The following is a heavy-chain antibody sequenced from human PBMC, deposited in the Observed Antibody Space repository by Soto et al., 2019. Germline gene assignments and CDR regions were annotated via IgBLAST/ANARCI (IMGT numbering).Heavy chain of an antibody. CDR3: ARGNHRWRQLWYFDL. D-gene: IGHD5-12*01. Sequence: QVQLVQSGAEVKKPGSTVTVSCKASVGTFSSYTISWVRQAPGQGLEWMGGIIPIFGTANYAQKFQGRVTITAAETTSTAYMELSSLRSEDTVVYYCARGNHRWRQLWYFDLWGRGTLVTVSS. V-gene: IGHV1-69*12. J-gene: IGHJ2*01. CDR2: IIPIFGTA. CDR1: VGTFSSYT.